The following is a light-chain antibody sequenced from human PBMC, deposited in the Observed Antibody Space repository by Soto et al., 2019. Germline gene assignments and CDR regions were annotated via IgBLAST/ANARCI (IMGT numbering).Light chain of an antibody. J-gene: IGKJ4*01. CDR2: DAS. Sequence: IQLTQSPSSLSASVGDRVAITCRASQGISSYLGWYQQKPGKAPNLLIYDASTLHSGVSLRFSGSGSGTEFTLTISSLQPEDLATYYCQHLNSYPRALAFGGGTKVDIK. CDR3: QHLNSYPRALA. CDR1: QGISSY. V-gene: IGKV1-9*01.